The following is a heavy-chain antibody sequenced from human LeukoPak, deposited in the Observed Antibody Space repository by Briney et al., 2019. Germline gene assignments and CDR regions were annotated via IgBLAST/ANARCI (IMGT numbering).Heavy chain of an antibody. CDR2: IFYDGSS. V-gene: IGHV4-39*07. D-gene: IGHD3-10*01. CDR1: SGSIRNSNYY. Sequence: PSETLSLTCTVSSGSIRNSNYYWGWIRQPPGKGLEWIGSIFYDGSSDYNPSLKSRVTISVDTSKNKFSLKLSSVTAADTAVYYCARDSSIDYGSGFVYDYWGQGTLVTVSS. J-gene: IGHJ4*02. CDR3: ARDSSIDYGSGFVYDY.